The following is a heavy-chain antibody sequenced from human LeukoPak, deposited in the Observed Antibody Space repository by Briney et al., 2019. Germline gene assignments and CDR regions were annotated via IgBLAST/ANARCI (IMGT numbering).Heavy chain of an antibody. CDR2: IYTSGST. J-gene: IGHJ4*02. V-gene: IGHV4-4*07. CDR3: ARDSSGWYRFDY. Sequence: SETLSLTCTVSGGSISSYYWSWVRQPAGKGLEWIGRIYTSGSTNYNPSLKSRVTMSVGTSKNQSSLKLSSVTAADTAVYYCARDSSGWYRFDYWGQGTLVTVSS. D-gene: IGHD6-19*01. CDR1: GGSISSYY.